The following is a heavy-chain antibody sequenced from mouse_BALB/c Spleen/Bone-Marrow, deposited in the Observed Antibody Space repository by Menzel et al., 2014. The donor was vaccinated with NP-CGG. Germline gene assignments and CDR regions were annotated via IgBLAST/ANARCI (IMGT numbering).Heavy chain of an antibody. CDR3: ARGFLYYDYSFAY. Sequence: DVKLVESGGGLVQPGGSRKLSCAASGFTFSDYGMAWVRQAPGKGPEWVAFISNLAYSIYYADTVTGRFTISRENAKNTLYLEMSSLRSEDTAMYYCARGFLYYDYSFAYWGQGTLVTVSA. CDR2: ISNLAYSI. D-gene: IGHD2-4*01. J-gene: IGHJ3*01. CDR1: GFTFSDYG. V-gene: IGHV5-15*02.